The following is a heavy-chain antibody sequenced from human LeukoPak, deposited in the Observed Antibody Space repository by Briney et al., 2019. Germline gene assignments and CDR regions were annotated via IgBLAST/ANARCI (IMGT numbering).Heavy chain of an antibody. D-gene: IGHD1/OR15-1a*01. CDR2: IKSKTDGGTT. Sequence: GGSLRLSCAAPGFTFSHVWMSSVRQAPGKGLEWVGRIKSKTDGGTTDYAGFVKGRFTISRDDSKNTLYLQMNSLNIEDTAVYYCTTVTLTTIGWNNWGQGTLVTVSS. CDR3: TTVTLTTIGWNN. J-gene: IGHJ4*02. V-gene: IGHV3-15*01. CDR1: GFTFSHVW.